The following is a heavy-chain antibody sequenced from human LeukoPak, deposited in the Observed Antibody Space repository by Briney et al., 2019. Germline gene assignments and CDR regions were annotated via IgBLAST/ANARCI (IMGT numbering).Heavy chain of an antibody. CDR2: ISSSGSTI. D-gene: IGHD2-2*01. J-gene: IGHJ4*02. V-gene: IGHV3-48*01. CDR3: ARPKLGYCSSVTCSAPNYYFDY. Sequence: PGGSLRLSCAASKFTFSSYGMNWVRQAPGKGLEWVSYISSSGSTIYYADSVKGRFTISRDNTKRSLYLQMDSLRAEDTAVYYCARPKLGYCSSVTCSAPNYYFDYSRQGTLVTVSS. CDR1: KFTFSSYG.